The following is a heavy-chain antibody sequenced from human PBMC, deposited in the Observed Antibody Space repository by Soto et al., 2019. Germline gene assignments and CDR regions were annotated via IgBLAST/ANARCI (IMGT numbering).Heavy chain of an antibody. V-gene: IGHV4-59*12. D-gene: IGHD1-26*01. CDR1: SGTIRSYD. CDR2: IYYSGST. Sequence: PSETQSLTCTVSSGTIRSYDWNWIRQPPGRGLEWIGSIYYSGSTNYSPSLKSRVTMSVDTSKNQFSLKLTSVTAVDTAVYYCGRREIQGPIDYGGQGTLVTVSS. CDR3: GRREIQGPIDY. J-gene: IGHJ4*02.